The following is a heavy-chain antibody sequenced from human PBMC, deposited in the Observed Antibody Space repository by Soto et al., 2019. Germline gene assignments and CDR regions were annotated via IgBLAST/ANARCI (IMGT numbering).Heavy chain of an antibody. Sequence: PSETLSLTCAVYGGSFSGYYWSWIRQPPGKGLEWIGEINHSGSTNYNPSLKSRVTISVDTSKNQFSLKLSSVTAADTAVYYCARGLRKGYSSSWYYRPWGQGNLVTVSS. CDR1: GGSFSGYY. D-gene: IGHD6-13*01. CDR2: INHSGST. J-gene: IGHJ5*02. CDR3: ARGLRKGYSSSWYYRP. V-gene: IGHV4-34*01.